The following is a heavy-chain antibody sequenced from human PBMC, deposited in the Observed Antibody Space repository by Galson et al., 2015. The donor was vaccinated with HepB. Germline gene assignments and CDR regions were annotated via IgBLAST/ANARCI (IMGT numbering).Heavy chain of an antibody. V-gene: IGHV6-1*01. CDR3: ARGYSGYDLPGYFDY. CDR1: GDSVSSNSAA. CDR2: TYYRSKWYN. Sequence: CAISGDSVSSNSAAWNWIRQSPSRGLEWLGRTYYRSKWYNDYAVSVKSRITINPDTSKNQFSLQLNSVTPKDTAVYYCARGYSGYDLPGYFDYWGQGTLVTVSS. D-gene: IGHD5-12*01. J-gene: IGHJ4*02.